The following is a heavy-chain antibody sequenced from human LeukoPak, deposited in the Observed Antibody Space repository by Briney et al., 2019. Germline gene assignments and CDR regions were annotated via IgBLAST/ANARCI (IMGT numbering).Heavy chain of an antibody. Sequence: GGSLRLSCAASGFTFSSYAMSWVRQAPGKGLEWVSAISGSGGSTYYADSVKGQFTISRDNSKNTLYLQMNSLRAEDTAVYYCAKDLYGSGSSPDYWGQGTLVTVSS. CDR1: GFTFSSYA. D-gene: IGHD3-10*01. V-gene: IGHV3-23*01. CDR2: ISGSGGST. J-gene: IGHJ4*02. CDR3: AKDLYGSGSSPDY.